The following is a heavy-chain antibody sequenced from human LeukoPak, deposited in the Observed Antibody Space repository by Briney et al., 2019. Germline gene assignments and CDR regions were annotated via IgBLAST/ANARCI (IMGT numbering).Heavy chain of an antibody. V-gene: IGHV1-69*05. Sequence: SVKVSCKASGGTFSSYAVSWVRQAPGQGLEWMGGIIPIFGTANYAQKFQGRVTITTDESTSTAYMALSSLRSEDTAVYYCARVSRCSSTSCYYYYMDVWGKGTTVTVSS. CDR1: GGTFSSYA. J-gene: IGHJ6*03. CDR3: ARVSRCSSTSCYYYYMDV. CDR2: IIPIFGTA. D-gene: IGHD2-2*01.